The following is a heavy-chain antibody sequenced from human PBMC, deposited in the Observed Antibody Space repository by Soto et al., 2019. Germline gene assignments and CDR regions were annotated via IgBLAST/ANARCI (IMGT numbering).Heavy chain of an antibody. Sequence: QVQLHESGTGLVRPSGTLSLTCAVSGDSINSNYCWTWVRQHPGKGLEWIAEIYYSGGTSYNPSLKSRVTISMDKSKNQFSLNLTSVTAADTAMYYCARDTGWGLGYWGQGTLVTVSS. J-gene: IGHJ4*02. CDR1: GDSINSNYC. CDR2: IYYSGGT. V-gene: IGHV4-4*02. CDR3: ARDTGWGLGY. D-gene: IGHD6-19*01.